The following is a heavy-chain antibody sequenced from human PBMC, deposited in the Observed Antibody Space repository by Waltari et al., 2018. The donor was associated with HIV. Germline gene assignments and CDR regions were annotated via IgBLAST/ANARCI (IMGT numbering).Heavy chain of an antibody. CDR3: ARGGLYDILTGYPHPLDY. Sequence: EVQLEESGGDLVQPGGSLRLSCAASGFTVSSNYMNWVRQAPGRGLEWVSIIYSAGTIYYADSVKGRFTISRDNSKNTLYRQMSSLRAEDTAVYYCARGGLYDILTGYPHPLDYWGQGTLVTVSS. CDR2: IYSAGTI. CDR1: GFTVSSNY. J-gene: IGHJ4*02. V-gene: IGHV3-66*02. D-gene: IGHD3-9*01.